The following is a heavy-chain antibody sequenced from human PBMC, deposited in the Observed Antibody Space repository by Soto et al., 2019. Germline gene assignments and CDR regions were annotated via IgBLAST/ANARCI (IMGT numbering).Heavy chain of an antibody. V-gene: IGHV4-61*01. D-gene: IGHD1-20*01. J-gene: IGHJ4*02. Sequence: QVQLQESGPGLVKPSETLSLPCTVSGGSVSSGSYYWSWIRQPQGKGLEWIGYIYYSETTNYNPSLKSRVTISVDTSKNQFSLKLNSVTAADTAVYYCASYNWNDDGDYWGQGTLVTVSS. CDR3: ASYNWNDDGDY. CDR2: IYYSETT. CDR1: GGSVSSGSYY.